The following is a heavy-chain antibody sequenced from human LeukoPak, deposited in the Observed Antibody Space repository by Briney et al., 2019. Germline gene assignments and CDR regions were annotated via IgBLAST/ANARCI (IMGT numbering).Heavy chain of an antibody. Sequence: ASVKVSCKASGYTFTGYYMHWVRQAPGQGLEWMGWINPNSGGTNYAQKFQGRVTMTRDTSISTAYMELSRLRSDDTAVYYCARGARIXXXXWTKYYFDYWGQGTLVT. J-gene: IGHJ4*02. CDR2: INPNSGGT. D-gene: IGHD1-26*01. CDR3: ARGARIXXXXWTKYYFDY. CDR1: GYTFTGYY. V-gene: IGHV1-2*02.